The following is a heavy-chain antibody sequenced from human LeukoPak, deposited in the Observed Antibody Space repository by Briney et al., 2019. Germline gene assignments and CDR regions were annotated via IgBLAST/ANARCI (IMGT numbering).Heavy chain of an antibody. CDR1: GFTFSSYA. CDR3: ARRSGGYYTWFDP. Sequence: PGGSLRLSCAASGFTFSSYAMSWVRQAPGKGLEWVSAISGSGGSTYYADAVKGRFTISRYNSKNTLYLQMNSLRAEDPAVYYCARRSGGYYTWFDPWGQGTLVTVSS. CDR2: ISGSGGST. V-gene: IGHV3-23*01. D-gene: IGHD3-3*01. J-gene: IGHJ5*02.